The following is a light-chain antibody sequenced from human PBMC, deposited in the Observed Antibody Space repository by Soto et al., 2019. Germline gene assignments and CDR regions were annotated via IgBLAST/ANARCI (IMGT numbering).Light chain of an antibody. J-gene: IGLJ1*01. CDR3: GTWDSSLSAGV. CDR2: DNN. CDR1: SSNIGNNY. Sequence: QSVLTQPPSVSAAPGQKVTISCSGSSSNIGNNYVSWYQQLPGTAPKLLIYDNNKRPSGIPDRFSGYKSGTSATLGITGLQTGDEAEYYCGTWDSSLSAGVFGTGTKVTVL. V-gene: IGLV1-51*01.